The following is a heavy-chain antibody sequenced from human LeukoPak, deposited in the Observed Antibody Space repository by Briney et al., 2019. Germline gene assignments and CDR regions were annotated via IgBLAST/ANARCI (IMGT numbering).Heavy chain of an antibody. CDR1: GYTFTGYY. CDR3: ARDTFYDFWSGRGIEH. D-gene: IGHD3-3*01. CDR2: INPNSGGT. V-gene: IGHV1-2*02. Sequence: ASVKVSCKASGYTFTGYYMHWVRQAPGQGLEWMGWINPNSGGTNYAQKFQGRVTMTRDTSISTAYMELSRLRSDDTAVYYCARDTFYDFWSGRGIEHWGQGTLVTVSS. J-gene: IGHJ1*01.